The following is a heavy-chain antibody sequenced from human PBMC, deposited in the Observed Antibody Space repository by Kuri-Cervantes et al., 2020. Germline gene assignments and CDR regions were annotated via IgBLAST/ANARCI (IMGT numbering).Heavy chain of an antibody. CDR3: ARTFHYGPVEYFQH. J-gene: IGHJ1*01. CDR2: IRSKANSYAT. Sequence: GGSLRLSCAVSGFTFSGSAMHWVRQASGKGLEWVGRIRSKANSYATAYAASVKGRFTISRDDSKNTAYLQMNSLKTEDTAVYYCARTFHYGPVEYFQHWGQGTLVTVSS. D-gene: IGHD2/OR15-2a*01. CDR1: GFTFSGSA. V-gene: IGHV3-73*01.